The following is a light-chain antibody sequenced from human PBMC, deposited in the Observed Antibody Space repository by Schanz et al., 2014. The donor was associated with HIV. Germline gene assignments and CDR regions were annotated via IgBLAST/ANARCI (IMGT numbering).Light chain of an antibody. CDR2: GAS. J-gene: IGKJ3*01. V-gene: IGKV3-15*01. Sequence: EIVMTQSPATLSVSPGEGATLSCRASQSVSSNLAWYQQKPGQAPRLLIYGASSRATGIPARFSGRKSGTEFTLTISSLQSEDFAVYYCQQYNKWPFTFGPGTKVHSK. CDR3: QQYNKWPFT. CDR1: QSVSSN.